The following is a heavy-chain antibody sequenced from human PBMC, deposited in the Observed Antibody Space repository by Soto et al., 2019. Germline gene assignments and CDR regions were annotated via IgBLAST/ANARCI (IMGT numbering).Heavy chain of an antibody. CDR2: ISAYNGNT. CDR3: ARDPYTPVKPHYAFDI. D-gene: IGHD3-16*01. CDR1: GYTFTSYG. J-gene: IGHJ3*02. Sequence: ASVKVSCKASGYTFTSYGISWVRQAPGQGLEWMGWISAYNGNTNYAQKLQGRVTMTTDTSTSTAYMELRSLRSDDTAVYYCARDPYTPVKPHYAFDIWGQGTMVTVSS. V-gene: IGHV1-18*04.